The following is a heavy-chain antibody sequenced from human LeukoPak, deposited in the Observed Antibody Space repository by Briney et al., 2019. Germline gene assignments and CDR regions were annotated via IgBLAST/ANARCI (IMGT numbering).Heavy chain of an antibody. J-gene: IGHJ4*02. CDR2: LDGGGNT. CDR3: AAGWGAY. Sequence: GSLRLACAASEFTVSSNYMSWVRQAPGKGLEWVSVLDGGGNTYYADTVKGRFTISRDNSKNTLFLQMSSLRAEDTAVYYCAAGWGAYWGQGTLVTVSS. V-gene: IGHV3-66*01. D-gene: IGHD1-26*01. CDR1: EFTVSSNY.